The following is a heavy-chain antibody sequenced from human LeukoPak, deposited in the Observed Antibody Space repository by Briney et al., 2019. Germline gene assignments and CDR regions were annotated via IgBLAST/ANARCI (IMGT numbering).Heavy chain of an antibody. CDR1: GYIFTSYG. CDR3: AREAHFCSGGSCSNY. J-gene: IGHJ4*02. CDR2: ISAYNGNT. Sequence: ASVKVSCKASGYIFTSYGISWVRQAPGQGLEWMGWISAYNGNTNYAQKLQGRVTMTTDTSTSTAYMELRSLRSDDTAVYYCAREAHFCSGGSCSNYWGQGTLVTVSS. D-gene: IGHD2-15*01. V-gene: IGHV1-18*01.